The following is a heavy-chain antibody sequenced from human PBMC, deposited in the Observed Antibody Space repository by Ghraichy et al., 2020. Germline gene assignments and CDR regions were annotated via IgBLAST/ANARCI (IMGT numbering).Heavy chain of an antibody. V-gene: IGHV3-15*01. CDR1: GFTFSNAW. J-gene: IGHJ4*02. Sequence: GGSLRLSCAASGFTFSNAWMSWVRQAPGKGLEWVGRVKSKTDGGTTDYAAPVKGRFTISRDDSKNTLHLQMNSLKTEDTAVYYCTTDLIAVAGDVDYWGQGTLVTGSS. CDR2: VKSKTDGGTT. D-gene: IGHD6-19*01. CDR3: TTDLIAVAGDVDY.